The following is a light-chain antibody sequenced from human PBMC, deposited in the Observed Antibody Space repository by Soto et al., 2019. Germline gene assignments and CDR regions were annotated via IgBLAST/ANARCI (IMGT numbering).Light chain of an antibody. CDR3: TSYTSSTTNYV. J-gene: IGLJ1*01. CDR2: EVS. Sequence: QSALTQPASVSGSPGQSITFSCTGTSSDIGGYNYVSWYQQHPGKAPKLMIYEVSNRPSGVSDRFSGSKSCNTASLTISGLQAEEEADYYCTSYTSSTTNYVFGTGTKLTVL. CDR1: SSDIGGYNY. V-gene: IGLV2-14*01.